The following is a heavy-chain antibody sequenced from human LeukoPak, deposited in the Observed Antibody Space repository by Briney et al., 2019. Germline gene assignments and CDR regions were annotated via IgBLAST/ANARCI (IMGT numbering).Heavy chain of an antibody. V-gene: IGHV3-48*04. CDR3: AGDRIAAAGILFDY. CDR1: GFTFSSYS. Sequence: GGSLRLSCAASGFTFSSYSMNWVRQAPGKGLEWVSYISSSSSTIYYADSVKGRFTISRDNAKNSLYLQMNSLRAEDTAVYYCAGDRIAAAGILFDYWGQGTLVTVSS. CDR2: ISSSSSTI. D-gene: IGHD6-13*01. J-gene: IGHJ4*02.